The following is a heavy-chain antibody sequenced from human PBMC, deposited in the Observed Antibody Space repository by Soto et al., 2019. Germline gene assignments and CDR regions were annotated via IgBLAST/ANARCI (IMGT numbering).Heavy chain of an antibody. J-gene: IGHJ6*02. V-gene: IGHV4-31*03. CDR2: IYYSGST. D-gene: IGHD6-25*01. CDR1: GGSISSGGYY. CDR3: ARDSGWHRVYPETEYYYYGMDV. Sequence: TLSLTCTVSGGSISSGGYYWSWIRQHPGKGLEWIGYIYYSGSTYYNPSLKSRVTISVDTSKNQFSLKLSSVTAADTAVYYCARDSGWHRVYPETEYYYYGMDVWGQGTTVTVSS.